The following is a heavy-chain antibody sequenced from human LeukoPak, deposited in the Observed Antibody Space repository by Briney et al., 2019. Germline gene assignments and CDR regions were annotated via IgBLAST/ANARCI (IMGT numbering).Heavy chain of an antibody. V-gene: IGHV6-1*01. D-gene: IGHD4-17*01. CDR2: AYYRSKWYI. Sequence: QTLSPTSAISGDRVTSNTAAWNWIRQSPSRGLEWLGRAYYRSKWYIEYAPSVKSRITIDGDISQNLISLHLASVTPADAAVYFCARVTTTRPLYRDLGLDVWGQGTTVTVSS. CDR3: ARVTTTRPLYRDLGLDV. J-gene: IGHJ6*02. CDR1: GDRVTSNTAA.